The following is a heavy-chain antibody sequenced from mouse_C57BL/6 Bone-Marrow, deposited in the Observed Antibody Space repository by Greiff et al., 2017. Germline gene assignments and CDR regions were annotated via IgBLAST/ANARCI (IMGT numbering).Heavy chain of an antibody. CDR2: IWRGGST. V-gene: IGHV2-5*01. Sequence: VQVVESGPGLVQPSQSLSITCTVSGFSLTSYGVHWVSQSPGTGLEWLGVIWRGGSTDYNADFMSRLSITEDNSKSQVFFKMNSLQADDTAIYYCAKKGLRGYFDVWGTGTTVTVSS. CDR3: AKKGLRGYFDV. CDR1: GFSLTSYG. D-gene: IGHD1-1*01. J-gene: IGHJ1*03.